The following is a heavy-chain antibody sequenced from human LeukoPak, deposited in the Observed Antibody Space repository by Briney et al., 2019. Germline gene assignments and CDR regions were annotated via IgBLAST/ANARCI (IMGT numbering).Heavy chain of an antibody. CDR2: INHSGST. Sequence: PSETLSLTCAVYGGSFSGYYWSWIRQPPGKGLEWIGEINHSGSTNYNPSLKSRVTISVDTSKNQFSLKLSSVTAADTAVYYCARSGTPRTFWVRTRFDPWGQGTLVTVSS. CDR1: GGSFSGYY. J-gene: IGHJ5*02. D-gene: IGHD3-10*01. V-gene: IGHV4-34*01. CDR3: ARSGTPRTFWVRTRFDP.